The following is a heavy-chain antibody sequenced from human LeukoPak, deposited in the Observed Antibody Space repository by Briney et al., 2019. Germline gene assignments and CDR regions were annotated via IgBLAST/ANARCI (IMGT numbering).Heavy chain of an antibody. CDR3: AKDGPPHTMVRGVIRCYFDY. CDR1: GFTFSTYG. D-gene: IGHD3-10*01. J-gene: IGHJ4*02. CDR2: IWYDESNK. Sequence: PGGSLRLSCAASGFTFSTYGMHWVRQAPGKGLEWVAVIWYDESNKYYADSVKGRFTISRDNSKNTLYLQMNSLRAEDTAVYYCAKDGPPHTMVRGVIRCYFDYWGQGTLVTVSS. V-gene: IGHV3-33*06.